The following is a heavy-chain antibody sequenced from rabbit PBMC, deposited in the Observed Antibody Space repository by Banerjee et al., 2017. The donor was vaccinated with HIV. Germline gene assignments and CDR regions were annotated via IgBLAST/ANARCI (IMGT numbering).Heavy chain of an antibody. D-gene: IGHD1-1*01. CDR1: GFDFSSNA. V-gene: IGHV1S40*01. Sequence: QSLEESGGDLVKPGASLTLTCTASGFDFSSNAMCWVRQAPGKGLEWIASIDSAGVSTYYASWAKGRFIISKTSSTTVTLQMTSLTAADTATYFCARDGSGSVPFNLWGPGTLVTVS. CDR3: ARDGSGSVPFNL. CDR2: IDSAGVST. J-gene: IGHJ4*01.